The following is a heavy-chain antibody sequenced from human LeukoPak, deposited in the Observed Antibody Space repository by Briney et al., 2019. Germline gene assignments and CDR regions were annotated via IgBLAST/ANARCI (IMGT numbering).Heavy chain of an antibody. Sequence: GGSLRLSCAASGFTFDDYAMHWVRQAPGKGLEWVSLINGDGGSTYYADSVKGRFTISRDNSKNSLYLQMNSLRTEDTALYYCAKVSYSSEPYYFDYWGQGTLVTVSS. V-gene: IGHV3-43*02. D-gene: IGHD6-25*01. J-gene: IGHJ4*02. CDR1: GFTFDDYA. CDR3: AKVSYSSEPYYFDY. CDR2: INGDGGST.